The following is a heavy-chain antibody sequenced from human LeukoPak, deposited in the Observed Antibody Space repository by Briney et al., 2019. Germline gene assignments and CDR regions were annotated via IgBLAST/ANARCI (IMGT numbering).Heavy chain of an antibody. V-gene: IGHV1-18*01. CDR2: ISGSSGNT. Sequence: GASVKVSCKAFGYTFTSYGINWVRQAPGQGLEWMGWISGSSGNTRYAQKIQGRVTLTTDTSTRTAYMELRSLGSDDTSVYYCARVPVSGNDYYYMDVWGKGTTVTVSS. CDR3: ARVPVSGNDYYYMDV. J-gene: IGHJ6*03. D-gene: IGHD1-20*01. CDR1: GYTFTSYG.